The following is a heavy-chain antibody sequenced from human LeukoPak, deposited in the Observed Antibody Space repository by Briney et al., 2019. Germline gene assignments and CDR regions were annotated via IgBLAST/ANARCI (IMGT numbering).Heavy chain of an antibody. V-gene: IGHV4-30-4*01. J-gene: IGHJ3*02. CDR3: ARKDPAGYYDAFDI. Sequence: SETLSLTCTVSGGSISSGDYYWSWIRQPPGKGLEWIGYIYYSGSTYYNPSLKSRVSISVDTSKNQFSLKLSSVTAADTAVYYCARKDPAGYYDAFDIWGQGTMVTVSS. D-gene: IGHD3-22*01. CDR1: GGSISSGDYY. CDR2: IYYSGST.